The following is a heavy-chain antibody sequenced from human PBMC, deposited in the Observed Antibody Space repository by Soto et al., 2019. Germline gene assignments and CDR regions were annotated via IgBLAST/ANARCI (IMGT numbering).Heavy chain of an antibody. V-gene: IGHV4-59*08. J-gene: IGHJ6*03. D-gene: IGHD3-16*01. CDR1: GGSISGHY. CDR2: MYYSGST. Sequence: QVQLQESGPGLVKPSETLSLSCSVSGGSISGHYWSWVRQTPGKGLEWIGYMYYSGSTNYNPSLQSRVTISVDTSKNHFSLRLTSVTAADTAVYYCARGPYYDLIWNYYYMDVWGKGTTVTVS. CDR3: ARGPYYDLIWNYYYMDV.